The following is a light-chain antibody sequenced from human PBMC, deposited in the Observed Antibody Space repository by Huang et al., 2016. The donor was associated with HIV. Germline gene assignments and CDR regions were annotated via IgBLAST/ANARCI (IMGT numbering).Light chain of an antibody. Sequence: EIIMTQSPATLSLSPGEGASLSCRANQSVATNLAWYLHRPGQSPRIRSFGASTRAPGLSGRFSGSGSGTQFTLTVSGLQSEDFAVYYCQQYHNWPYTFGQGTKLEI. V-gene: IGKV3-15*01. CDR3: QQYHNWPYT. CDR1: QSVATN. CDR2: GAS. J-gene: IGKJ2*01.